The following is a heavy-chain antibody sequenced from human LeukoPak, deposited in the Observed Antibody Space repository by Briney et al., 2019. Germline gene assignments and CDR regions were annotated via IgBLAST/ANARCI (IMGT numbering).Heavy chain of an antibody. CDR3: ARDGTTGVDY. CDR1: GGSISSSSYY. J-gene: IGHJ4*02. V-gene: IGHV4-39*07. D-gene: IGHD4-17*01. CDR2: IYYSGST. Sequence: SETLSLTCTVSGGSISSSSYYWGWIRQPPGKGLEWIGSIYYSGSTYYNPSLKSRVTISVDTSKNQFSLKLSSVTAADTAVYYCARDGTTGVDYWGQGTLVTVSS.